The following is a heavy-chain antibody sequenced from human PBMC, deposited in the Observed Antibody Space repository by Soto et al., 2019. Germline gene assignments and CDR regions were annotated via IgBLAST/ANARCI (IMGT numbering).Heavy chain of an antibody. Sequence: QVQLQQWGAGLLKPSETLSLTCAVYGGSFSGYYWSWIRHPPGKGLEWIGEINHSGSTNYNPSLKSRVTISVDTSKNQFSLKLSSVTAADTAVYYCARGRSVSSSWVDYWGQGTLVTVSS. CDR1: GGSFSGYY. CDR3: ARGRSVSSSWVDY. J-gene: IGHJ4*02. V-gene: IGHV4-34*01. D-gene: IGHD6-13*01. CDR2: INHSGST.